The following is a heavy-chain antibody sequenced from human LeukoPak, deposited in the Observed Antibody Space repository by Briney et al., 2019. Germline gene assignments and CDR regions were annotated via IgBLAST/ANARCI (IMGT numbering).Heavy chain of an antibody. CDR2: ISYDGSNK. CDR1: GFTFSSYG. J-gene: IGHJ5*02. CDR3: AKGRGVCSGGSCYRTFDP. D-gene: IGHD2-15*01. V-gene: IGHV3-30*18. Sequence: GRSLRLSCAASGFTFSSYGMHWVRQAPGKGLEWVAAISYDGSNKYYADSVKGRFTISRDNSKNTLYLQMNSLRAEDTAVYYCAKGRGVCSGGSCYRTFDPWGQGTLVTVSS.